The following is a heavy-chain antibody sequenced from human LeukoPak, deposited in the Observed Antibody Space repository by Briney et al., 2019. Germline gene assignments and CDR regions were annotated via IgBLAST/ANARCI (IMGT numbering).Heavy chain of an antibody. CDR3: ARAAGEMATIRY. CDR1: GFTFSSYG. D-gene: IGHD5-24*01. V-gene: IGHV3-30*02. CDR2: IRYDGSNK. Sequence: TGGSLRLSCAASGFTFSSYGMHWVRQAPGKGLEWVAFIRYDGSNKYYADSVKGRFTISRDNSKNTLYLQMNSLRAEDTAVYYCARAAGEMATIRYWGQGTLVTVSS. J-gene: IGHJ4*02.